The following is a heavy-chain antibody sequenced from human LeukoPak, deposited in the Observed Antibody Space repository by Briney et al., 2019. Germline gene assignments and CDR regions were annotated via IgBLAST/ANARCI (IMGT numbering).Heavy chain of an antibody. CDR2: IKTKNDGETT. Sequence: GGSLRLSCAASEFTFSSYAMQWVRQAPGKGLEWVGRIKTKNDGETTDYAAPVKGRFTISRDDSKNTVYLQMNSLKTEDTAVYYCTTDAGSIAAAGTGPFWGQGTQVTVSS. V-gene: IGHV3-15*01. CDR1: EFTFSSYA. D-gene: IGHD6-13*01. J-gene: IGHJ4*02. CDR3: TTDAGSIAAAGTGPF.